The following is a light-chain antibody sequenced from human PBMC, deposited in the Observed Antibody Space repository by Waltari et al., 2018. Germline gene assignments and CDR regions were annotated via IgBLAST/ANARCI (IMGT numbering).Light chain of an antibody. J-gene: IGKJ1*01. Sequence: DIQMTQSPSPMSASVGDRVTITCRASQGISNYLAWFQQKPGKVPKRLLYGATSVQSGVPSMFSGSGSGTEFTLTISSLQPEDFATYYCLQHNNYPRTFGQGTKVEIK. CDR2: GAT. CDR1: QGISNY. V-gene: IGKV1-17*03. CDR3: LQHNNYPRT.